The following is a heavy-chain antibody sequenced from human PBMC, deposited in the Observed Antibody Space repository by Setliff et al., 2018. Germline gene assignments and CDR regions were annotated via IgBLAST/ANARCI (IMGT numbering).Heavy chain of an antibody. J-gene: IGHJ4*02. D-gene: IGHD3-22*01. Sequence: GGSLRLSCAASGFTFSNHGMHWVRQAPGKGLEWVAFIRHDGNNKYYKDSVRGRFTISRDNSKNTVYLQMNSLRPGDTAVYYCAKELIEVMMTGLEFWGQGTMVTAPQ. CDR1: GFTFSNHG. V-gene: IGHV3-30*02. CDR3: AKELIEVMMTGLEF. CDR2: IRHDGNNK.